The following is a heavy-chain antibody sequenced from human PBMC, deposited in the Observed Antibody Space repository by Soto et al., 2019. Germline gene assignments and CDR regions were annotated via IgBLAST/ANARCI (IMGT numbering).Heavy chain of an antibody. CDR1: GGTFNTHT. CDR3: TIPRPDKAVVPVLRQHSDS. D-gene: IGHD2-21*01. CDR2: VVPLLGIE. J-gene: IGHJ4*02. Sequence: QVQLVQSGAKVKKPGSSVKVSCKASGGTFNTHTINWVPQAPGQGLEWMGRVVPLLGIESHPQKFQDRLTITADTSTGTVSAELSGLRSAGSAVYYHTIPRPDKAVVPVLRQHSDSCGKGILLTVSS. V-gene: IGHV1-69*02.